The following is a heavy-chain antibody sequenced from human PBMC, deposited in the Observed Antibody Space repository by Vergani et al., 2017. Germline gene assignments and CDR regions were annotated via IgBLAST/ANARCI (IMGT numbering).Heavy chain of an antibody. Sequence: QVQLVESGGGVVQPGRSLRLSCAASGFTFSSYGMHWVRQAPGKGLEWVAVISYDGSNKYYADSVKGRFTISRDNSKNTLYLQMNSLRAEDTAVYYCARSPHGYTYGGYISQFDPWGQGTLVTVSS. V-gene: IGHV3-30*03. J-gene: IGHJ5*02. CDR1: GFTFSSYG. CDR3: ARSPHGYTYGGYISQFDP. CDR2: ISYDGSNK. D-gene: IGHD5-18*01.